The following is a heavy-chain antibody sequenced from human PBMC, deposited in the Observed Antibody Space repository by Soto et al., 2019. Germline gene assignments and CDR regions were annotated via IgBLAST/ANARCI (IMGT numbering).Heavy chain of an antibody. J-gene: IGHJ5*02. CDR1: GFTFTNYW. Sequence: GGSLRLSCAASGFTFTNYWMHWVRQAPGQGLVWVSRVNNDGSSATYADSVKGRFTISRDNANNTLYLQMNSLRAEDTGVYYFARDKPYNWFDPWGQGTMVTVSS. D-gene: IGHD3-9*01. CDR2: VNNDGSSA. CDR3: ARDKPYNWFDP. V-gene: IGHV3-74*01.